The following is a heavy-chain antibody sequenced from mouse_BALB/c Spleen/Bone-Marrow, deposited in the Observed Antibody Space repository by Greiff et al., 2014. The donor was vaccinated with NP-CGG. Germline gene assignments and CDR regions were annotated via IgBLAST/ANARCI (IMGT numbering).Heavy chain of an antibody. Sequence: EVQLQQSGAELVKPGASVKLSCTASGFNIKDTYMHWVKQRPEQGLEWIGRIDPANGNTKYDPKFQGKATITADTSSNTAYLQLSSLTSEDTAVYYCATYYYGSSWGFAYWGQGTLVTVFA. CDR3: ATYYYGSSWGFAY. CDR2: IDPANGNT. CDR1: GFNIKDTY. V-gene: IGHV14-3*02. D-gene: IGHD1-1*01. J-gene: IGHJ3*01.